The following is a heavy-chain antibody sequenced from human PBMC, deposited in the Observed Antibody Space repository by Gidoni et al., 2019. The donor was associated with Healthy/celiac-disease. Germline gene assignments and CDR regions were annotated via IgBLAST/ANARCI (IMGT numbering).Heavy chain of an antibody. CDR3: AKTAFQYSSSRDYFDY. D-gene: IGHD6-6*01. J-gene: IGHJ4*02. V-gene: IGHV3-43*01. Sequence: EVQLVESGGVVVQPGGTLRLSCAASGFTLDDYTMHWFRQAPGKGLEWVSLISWDGGSTYYADSVKGRFTISRDNSKNSLYLQMNSLRTEDTALYYCAKTAFQYSSSRDYFDYWGQGTLVTVSS. CDR1: GFTLDDYT. CDR2: ISWDGGST.